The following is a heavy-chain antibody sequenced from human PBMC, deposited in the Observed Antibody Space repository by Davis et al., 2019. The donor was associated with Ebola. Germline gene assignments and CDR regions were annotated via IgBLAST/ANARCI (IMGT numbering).Heavy chain of an antibody. CDR1: GGSFSGYY. D-gene: IGHD2-2*01. CDR2: INHSGST. V-gene: IGHV4-34*01. J-gene: IGHJ5*02. Sequence: SETLSLTCAVYGGSFSGYYWSWIRQPPGKGLEWIGEINHSGSTNYNPSLKSRVTISVDTSKNQFSLKLSSVTAADTAVYYCARGVRNIVVVPAARGAWFDPWGQGTLVTVSS. CDR3: ARGVRNIVVVPAARGAWFDP.